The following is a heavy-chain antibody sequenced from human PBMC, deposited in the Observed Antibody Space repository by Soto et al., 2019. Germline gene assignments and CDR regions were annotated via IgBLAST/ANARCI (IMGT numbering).Heavy chain of an antibody. CDR3: ARGAILPGATSWLDP. CDR2: IIPMTGTP. Sequence: QVQLVQSGAEVKTPGSSVEVSCKASGGIFSSFSITWVRQVPGHGLEWMGGIIPMTGTPNYAEKFQGRLTLTADASTRTAYLLLSSLKSEATAVYYCARGAILPGATSWLDPWGQGTVVIVSS. D-gene: IGHD2-2*01. V-gene: IGHV1-69*01. CDR1: GGIFSSFS. J-gene: IGHJ5*02.